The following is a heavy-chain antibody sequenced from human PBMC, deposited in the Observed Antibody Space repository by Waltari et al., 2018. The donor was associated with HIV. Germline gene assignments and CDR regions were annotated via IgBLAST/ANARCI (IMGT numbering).Heavy chain of an antibody. D-gene: IGHD3-10*01. CDR1: GYTLTEFS. J-gene: IGHJ6*02. V-gene: IGHV1-24*01. CDR2: FGPEDGET. CDR3: ATEGISMVRGVYGMDV. Sequence: QVHLVQSGAEVKKPGASVEVSCEVSGYTLTEFSIPWVGQAPGKGLEWMGGFGPEDGETSDAEKFQGRVTMTEDTSTDTAYMELSSLRSEDTAVYYCATEGISMVRGVYGMDVWGQGTTVTVSS.